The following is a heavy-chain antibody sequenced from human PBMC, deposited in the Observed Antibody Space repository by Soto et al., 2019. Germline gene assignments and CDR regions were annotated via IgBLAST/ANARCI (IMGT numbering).Heavy chain of an antibody. CDR1: GGSISNPIYY. V-gene: IGHV4-39*01. CDR2: IFYSGNT. J-gene: IGHJ4*02. Sequence: SETLSLTCTVSGGSISNPIYYWAWIRQPPGKGLEWIGSIFYSGNTYYNPSLKSRVTMSVDTSQNQFSLKLSSVTAADTAVYYCAGQGGSIAARPGSFDYWGQGTLVTVSS. CDR3: AGQGGSIAARPGSFDY. D-gene: IGHD6-6*01.